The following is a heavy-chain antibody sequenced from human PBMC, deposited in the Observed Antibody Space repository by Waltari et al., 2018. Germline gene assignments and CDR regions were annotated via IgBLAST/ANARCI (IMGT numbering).Heavy chain of an antibody. CDR1: GGSITSNRQY. CDR3: ATYIGASIGTAAFDV. Sequence: QLQLQESGPGLGKPSETLSLTCVVSGGSITSNRQYSAWIRQPPGQGLEWIGTMSYNGATYSSPSLKSRVTLSRDTSKNHLSLKLGSVTAADTAVYYCATYIGASIGTAAFDVWGQGTMVTVSS. V-gene: IGHV4-39*02. J-gene: IGHJ3*01. CDR2: MSYNGAT. D-gene: IGHD5-12*01.